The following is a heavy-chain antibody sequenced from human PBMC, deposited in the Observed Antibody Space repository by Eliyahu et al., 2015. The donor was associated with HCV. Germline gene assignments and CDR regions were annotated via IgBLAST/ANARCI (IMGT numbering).Heavy chain of an antibody. D-gene: IGHD3-22*01. V-gene: IGHV3-21*01. CDR3: AREAQYYYDSSVFDY. CDR2: ISSSSSYI. CDR1: VFTFSSYS. Sequence: EVQLVESGGGVVKPGGSLRLSCAASVFTFSSYSMNWVRQAPGKGLEWVSSISSSSSYIYYADSVKGRFTISRDNAKNSLYLQMNSLRAEDTAVYYCAREAQYYYDSSVFDYWGQGTLVTVSS. J-gene: IGHJ4*02.